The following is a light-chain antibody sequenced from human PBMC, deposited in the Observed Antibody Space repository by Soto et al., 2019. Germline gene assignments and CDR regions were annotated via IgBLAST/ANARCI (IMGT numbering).Light chain of an antibody. CDR1: QGIAPY. V-gene: IGKV1-27*01. J-gene: IGKJ4*01. Sequence: DVQMTQSPSSLSAFVGDRVTITCRASQGIAPYLAWFQQKPGKVPKLLIYATSTLQSGVPSRFSDSGSGTDFTLTSNSLQPEDVGTYYCQKYNSAPLTFGGGTKVEIK. CDR3: QKYNSAPLT. CDR2: ATS.